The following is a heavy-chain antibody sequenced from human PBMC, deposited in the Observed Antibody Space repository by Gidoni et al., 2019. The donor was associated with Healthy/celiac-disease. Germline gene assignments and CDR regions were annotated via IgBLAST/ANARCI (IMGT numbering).Heavy chain of an antibody. J-gene: IGHJ6*02. CDR2: INWNGGRT. V-gene: IGHV3-20*01. Sequence: EVQLLESGGGVVRPGGSLRLSCAASGFTFDDYGMSWVRQATGKGLEWVSGINWNGGRTGYADSLKCRFTISRDSAKSSLYLQMNSLRAEDTALYHCARMGYYESTCGGMDVWGQGTTVTVSS. D-gene: IGHD3-22*01. CDR3: ARMGYYESTCGGMDV. CDR1: GFTFDDYG.